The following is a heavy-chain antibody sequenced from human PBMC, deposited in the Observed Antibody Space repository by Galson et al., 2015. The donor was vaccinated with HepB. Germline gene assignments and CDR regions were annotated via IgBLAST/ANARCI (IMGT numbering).Heavy chain of an antibody. V-gene: IGHV3-30-3*01. CDR2: ISYDGTNK. Sequence: SLRLSCAASGFTFNRYAMHWLRQAPGKGLEWVAAISYDGTNKHYAESVKGRFTISRANSRNTLFLQKSSLKTDDTAVYYCARGREGAYEFWSGYFDTDHWGQGTLVTVSS. D-gene: IGHD3-3*01. J-gene: IGHJ4*02. CDR3: ARGREGAYEFWSGYFDTDH. CDR1: GFTFNRYA.